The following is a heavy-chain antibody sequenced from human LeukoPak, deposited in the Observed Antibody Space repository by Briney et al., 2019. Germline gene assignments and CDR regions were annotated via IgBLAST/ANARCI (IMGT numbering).Heavy chain of an antibody. V-gene: IGHV3-7*01. J-gene: IGHJ4*02. Sequence: GGSLRLSCAASGFTLSTFWMTWVRQAPGKGLEWVASIKEDGSEEYYVDSVKGQFTISRDNTQNSLYLQKNNLRVEDTAVYYCVRDYGSNGGWFGAPLDYWGQGTLVTVSS. CDR3: VRDYGSNGGWFGAPLDY. CDR2: IKEDGSEE. D-gene: IGHD6-19*01. CDR1: GFTLSTFW.